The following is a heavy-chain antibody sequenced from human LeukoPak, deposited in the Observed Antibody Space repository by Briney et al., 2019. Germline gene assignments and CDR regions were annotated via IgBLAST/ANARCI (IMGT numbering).Heavy chain of an antibody. CDR3: ARGTRVTIFGVAYNWFDP. CDR2: IYYSGST. V-gene: IGHV4-59*01. J-gene: IGHJ5*02. Sequence: KPSETLSLTCTVSGGSISSYYWSWIRQPPGKGLEWIGYIYYSGSTNYNPSLESRVTISVDTSKNQFSLKLSSVTAADTAVYYCARGTRVTIFGVAYNWFDPLGPGNPGHRLL. CDR1: GGSISSYY. D-gene: IGHD3-3*01.